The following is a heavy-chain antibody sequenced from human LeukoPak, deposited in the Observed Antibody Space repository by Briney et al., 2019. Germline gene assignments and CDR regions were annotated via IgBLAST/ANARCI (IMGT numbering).Heavy chain of an antibody. J-gene: IGHJ4*02. V-gene: IGHV4-4*07. CDR2: IYTSGST. D-gene: IGHD3-3*01. CDR1: GGSIGSYY. CDR3: ARDTSTTYYDFWSGYQAGGFDY. Sequence: SETLSLTCTVSGGSIGSYYWSWIRQPAGKGLEWIGRIYTSGSTNYNPSLKSRVTMSVDTSKNQFSLKLSSVTAADTAVYYCARDTSTTYYDFWSGYQAGGFDYWGQGTLVTVSS.